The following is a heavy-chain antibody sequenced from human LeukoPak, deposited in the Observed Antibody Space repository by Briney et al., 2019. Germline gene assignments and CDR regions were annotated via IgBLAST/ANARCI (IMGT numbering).Heavy chain of an antibody. Sequence: GASVKVSCKASGYTFTAYYIHWVRQAPGQGLEWLGWINPNSGDTNYAQKFQGRVTMTGDTSITTAYMELSRLKSDDTAVYYCARGLMSAVGAGYFDYWGQGTLVTVSS. CDR2: INPNSGDT. CDR3: ARGLMSAVGAGYFDY. J-gene: IGHJ4*02. V-gene: IGHV1-2*02. CDR1: GYTFTAYY. D-gene: IGHD1-26*01.